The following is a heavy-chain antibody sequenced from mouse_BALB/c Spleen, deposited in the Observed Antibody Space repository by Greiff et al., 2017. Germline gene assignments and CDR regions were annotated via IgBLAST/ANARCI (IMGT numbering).Heavy chain of an antibody. CDR3: ARKDGYGSSWSLDY. D-gene: IGHD1-1*01. J-gene: IGHJ2*01. Sequence: QVQLQQSGPGLVAPSQSLSITCTVSGFSLSSYSVHWVRQPPGKGLEWLGMMGGGGSTDYNSALKSRLSISKDNAKSQVFLKMSSLQTDDTAMYYWARKDGYGSSWSLDYWGQGTTLTVSS. V-gene: IGHV2-6-4*01. CDR2: MGGGGST. CDR1: GFSLSSYS.